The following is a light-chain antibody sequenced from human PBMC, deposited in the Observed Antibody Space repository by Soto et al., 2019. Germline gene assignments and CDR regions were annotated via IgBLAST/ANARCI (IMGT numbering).Light chain of an antibody. Sequence: ETVMTQSPAVLSVSPGESAALSCRASQRVSNNLAWYQQKPGQTPRLLIYGASTRATGVPARFSGSGSGTEFTISISSLQSEDFAVYYCQQYDKWPSITFGQGTRLEIK. CDR2: GAS. J-gene: IGKJ5*01. CDR3: QQYDKWPSIT. V-gene: IGKV3-15*01. CDR1: QRVSNN.